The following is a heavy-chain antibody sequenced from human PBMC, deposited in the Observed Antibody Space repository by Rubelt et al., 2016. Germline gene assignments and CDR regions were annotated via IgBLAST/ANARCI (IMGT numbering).Heavy chain of an antibody. Sequence: GFTFSSYAMHWVRQAPGKGLEWVAVISYDGSKEYYADSVKGRFTISRDNSKNTLYLQMNSLRAEDTALYYCTKNKYYFDYWGQGTLVTVSS. CDR3: TKNKYYFDY. V-gene: IGHV3-30-3*02. CDR1: GFTFSSYA. J-gene: IGHJ4*02. CDR2: ISYDGSKE.